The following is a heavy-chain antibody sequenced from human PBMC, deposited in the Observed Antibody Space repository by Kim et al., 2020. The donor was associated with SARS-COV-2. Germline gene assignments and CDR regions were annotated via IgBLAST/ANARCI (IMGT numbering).Heavy chain of an antibody. D-gene: IGHD6-19*01. J-gene: IGHJ4*02. Sequence: GGSLRPSCAASGFTVSSNCMSWVRQAPGKGLEWVSVIYSGGSTYYADSVKGRFTISRDNSKNTLYLQMNSLRAEDTAVYYCAREGIAVAGTVLYFDYWGQGTLVTVSS. CDR3: AREGIAVAGTVLYFDY. CDR1: GFTVSSNC. V-gene: IGHV3-66*01. CDR2: IYSGGST.